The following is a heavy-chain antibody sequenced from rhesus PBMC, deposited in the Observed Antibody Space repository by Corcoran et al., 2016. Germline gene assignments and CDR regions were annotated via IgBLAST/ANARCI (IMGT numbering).Heavy chain of an antibody. CDR3: ARRLWGFDY. D-gene: IGHD7-45*01. J-gene: IGHJ4*01. CDR2: IGGDRTGT. V-gene: IGHV4-127*01. Sequence: QVPLQESGPGLVQPSETLSLTCAVSGYSLTNVHGWTWIRQPPGKGLEGVGYIGGDRTGTDYNPSLKGRVTVSKDTSKKQFSWRMNSVTAADTAIDYWARRLWGFDYWGQGLLVTVSS. CDR1: GYSLTNVHG.